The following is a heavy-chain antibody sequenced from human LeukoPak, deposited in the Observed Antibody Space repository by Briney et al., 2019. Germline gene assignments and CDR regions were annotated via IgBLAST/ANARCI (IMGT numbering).Heavy chain of an antibody. V-gene: IGHV1-2*06. D-gene: IGHD7-27*01. CDR1: GYTFTGYY. J-gene: IGHJ4*02. CDR2: INPNGGGT. CDR3: ARGPPNWGPDF. Sequence: ASVKVSCKASGYTFTGYYMHWVRQAPGQGLEWMGRINPNGGGTNYAQKFQGRVTMTRDTSISTAYMELSRLRSDDTAVYYCARGPPNWGPDFWGQGTLITVSS.